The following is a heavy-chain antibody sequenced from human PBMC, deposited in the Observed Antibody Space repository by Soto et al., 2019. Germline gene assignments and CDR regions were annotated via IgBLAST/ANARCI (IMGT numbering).Heavy chain of an antibody. CDR2: MNPTSGNT. J-gene: IGHJ4*02. D-gene: IGHD2-2*01. CDR3: ARGGYCSSTSCYSGQDFDY. CDR1: GYTFTSYD. Sequence: QVQLVQSGAEVKKPGASVKVSCKASGYTFTSYDINWVRQATGQGLEWMGWMNPTSGNTGYAQKLQGRVTMTRNTAISTAYMELSSLRSEDTAVYYCARGGYCSSTSCYSGQDFDYWGQGTLVTVSS. V-gene: IGHV1-8*01.